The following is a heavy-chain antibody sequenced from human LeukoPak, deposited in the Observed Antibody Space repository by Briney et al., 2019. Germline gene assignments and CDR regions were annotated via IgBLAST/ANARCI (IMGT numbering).Heavy chain of an antibody. Sequence: TGGSLRLSCAASGFTFDDYAMHWVRQAPGKGLEWVSGISWNSGSIGYADSVKGRFTISRDNAKNSRYLQMNSLRAEDTALYYCAKGGRSGSYLAYWGQGTLVTVSS. CDR2: ISWNSGSI. D-gene: IGHD1-26*01. CDR3: AKGGRSGSYLAY. V-gene: IGHV3-9*01. J-gene: IGHJ4*02. CDR1: GFTFDDYA.